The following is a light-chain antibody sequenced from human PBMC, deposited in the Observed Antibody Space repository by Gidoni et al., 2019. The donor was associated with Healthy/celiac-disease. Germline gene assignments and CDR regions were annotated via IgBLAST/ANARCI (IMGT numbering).Light chain of an antibody. Sequence: EIVLSQSPGTLSLSPGERATLTCRASQSVSSSYLAWYQQKPAQAPRLLIYGASSRATGIPDRFSGSGSGTDFTLTISRLEPEYFAVYYCQRYGSSPSFXGXTKVEIK. CDR1: QSVSSSY. J-gene: IGKJ4*01. CDR3: QRYGSSPS. V-gene: IGKV3-20*01. CDR2: GAS.